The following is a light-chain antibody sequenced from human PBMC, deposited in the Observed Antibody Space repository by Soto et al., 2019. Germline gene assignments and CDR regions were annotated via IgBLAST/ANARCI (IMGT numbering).Light chain of an antibody. CDR1: QSISSW. CDR2: KAS. V-gene: IGKV1-5*03. J-gene: IGKJ1*01. Sequence: DIQMTQSPSTLSASVGGRVTITCRAIQSISSWLAWYQQKPGKAPKLLIYKASSLESGVPSRFSGSGSGTEFTLTISSLQPDDFATYYCQQYNSYWTFGQGTKVDIK. CDR3: QQYNSYWT.